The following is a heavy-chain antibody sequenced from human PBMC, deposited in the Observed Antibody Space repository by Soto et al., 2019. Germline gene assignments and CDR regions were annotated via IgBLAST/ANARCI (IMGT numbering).Heavy chain of an antibody. CDR3: ARDYARGWCQF. Sequence: GESPRPSCTASRVDFSNSVIQWVRQTPGKGLEWVALISFDGDKYYVDSVKGRFTISRDNPTNTVYLQMNRLRPEDTGVYYCARDYARGWCQFWGQGTLVTVSS. D-gene: IGHD2-8*02. J-gene: IGHJ4*02. V-gene: IGHV3-30*03. CDR1: RVDFSNSV. CDR2: ISFDGDK.